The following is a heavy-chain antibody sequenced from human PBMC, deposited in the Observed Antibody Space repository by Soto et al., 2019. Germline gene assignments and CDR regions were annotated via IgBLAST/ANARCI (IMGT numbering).Heavy chain of an antibody. CDR2: ISSNGGST. J-gene: IGHJ3*02. Sequence: VQLVESGGGLVQPGGSLRLSCAASGFTFSSYAMHWVRQAPGKGLEYVSAISSNGGSTYYANSVKGRFTISRDNSKNTLYLQMGSLRAEDMAVYYCARAPYYYGSGSYYSNAFDIWGQGTMVTVSS. CDR3: ARAPYYYGSGSYYSNAFDI. V-gene: IGHV3-64*01. CDR1: GFTFSSYA. D-gene: IGHD3-10*01.